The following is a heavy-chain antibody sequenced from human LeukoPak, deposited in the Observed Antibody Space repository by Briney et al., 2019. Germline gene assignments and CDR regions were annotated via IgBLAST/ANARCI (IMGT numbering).Heavy chain of an antibody. J-gene: IGHJ4*02. D-gene: IGHD2-15*01. V-gene: IGHV1-18*01. CDR3: ANIRNDY. CDR1: DNTSINFG. Sequence: ASVKVSCKASDNTSINFGISWVRQAPGQGLEWMGWTSVYSGNTNYAQKFQGRVTMTTDTSRRTAYMELRSLRSDDTAVYYCANIRNDYWGQGTLVTVSS. CDR2: TSVYSGNT.